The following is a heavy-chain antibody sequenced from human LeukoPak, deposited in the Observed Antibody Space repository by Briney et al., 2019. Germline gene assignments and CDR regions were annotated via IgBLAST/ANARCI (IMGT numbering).Heavy chain of an antibody. CDR1: GFVFSIYT. J-gene: IGHJ4*02. CDR2: ISGSGNGGSI. D-gene: IGHD3-16*01. V-gene: IGHV3-64D*06. CDR3: VKDFGRVRGTPDS. Sequence: GGSLRLSCSASGFVFSIYTMFWVRQAPGKGPEYVSTISGSGNGGSIYYADSVKGRFTISRDDSKSILYLQMNGLRSEDTAVYYCVKDFGRVRGTPDSWGQGTLVTVSS.